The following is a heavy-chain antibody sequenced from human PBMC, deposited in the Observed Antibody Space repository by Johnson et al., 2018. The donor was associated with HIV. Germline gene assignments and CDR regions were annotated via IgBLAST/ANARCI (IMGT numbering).Heavy chain of an antibody. CDR2: IFSGGST. CDR1: GFMFDDYG. J-gene: IGHJ3*02. D-gene: IGHD5-24*01. CDR3: ASACRDVYTCDAFDI. V-gene: IGHV3-66*01. Sequence: VQVVESGGGLVKPGGSLRLSCEGFGFMFDDYGLNWVRQAPGKGLERVSVIFSGGSTYYAGSVHGRFPISRDNSKNTLYLQMNSLRAEETAVYSCASACRDVYTCDAFDIWGQGTMVTVSS.